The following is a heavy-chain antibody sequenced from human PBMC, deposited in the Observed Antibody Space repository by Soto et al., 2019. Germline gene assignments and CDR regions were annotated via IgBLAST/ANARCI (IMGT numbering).Heavy chain of an antibody. CDR2: IYYSGST. Sequence: TLSLTCTVSGGSISSGDYYWSWIRQPPGKGLEWIGYIYYSGSTYYNPSLKSRVTISVDTSKNQFSLKLSSVTAAATAVYYCARDGRRVPAAPGFDPWGQGTLVTVSS. CDR1: GGSISSGDYY. CDR3: ARDGRRVPAAPGFDP. V-gene: IGHV4-30-4*01. J-gene: IGHJ5*02. D-gene: IGHD2-2*01.